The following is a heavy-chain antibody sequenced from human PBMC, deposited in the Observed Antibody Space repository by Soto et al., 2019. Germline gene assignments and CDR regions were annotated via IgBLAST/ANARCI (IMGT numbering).Heavy chain of an antibody. J-gene: IGHJ5*02. D-gene: IGHD6-13*01. Sequence: SETLSLTCTVSGASISTYYWTWIRQAPGKGLEWIGYLYYSGNTDYNPSLKSRVTMSVDTSKNHFYLTLTSATAADTAVYYCARVFSDSSSFFDPWGQGTLVTVSS. CDR2: LYYSGNT. V-gene: IGHV4-59*01. CDR1: GASISTYY. CDR3: ARVFSDSSSFFDP.